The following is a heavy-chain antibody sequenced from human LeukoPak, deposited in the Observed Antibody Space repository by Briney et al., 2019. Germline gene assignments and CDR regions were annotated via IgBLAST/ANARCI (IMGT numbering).Heavy chain of an antibody. CDR1: GGSISSYY. J-gene: IGHJ4*02. Sequence: SETLSLTCTVSGGSISSYYWSWIRRPPGKGLEWIGYIYYSGSTNYNPSLKSRVTISVDTSKNQFSLKLSSVTAADTAVYYCARGRTDSSGYYYPYYFDYWGQGTLVTVSS. CDR2: IYYSGST. V-gene: IGHV4-59*01. D-gene: IGHD3-22*01. CDR3: ARGRTDSSGYYYPYYFDY.